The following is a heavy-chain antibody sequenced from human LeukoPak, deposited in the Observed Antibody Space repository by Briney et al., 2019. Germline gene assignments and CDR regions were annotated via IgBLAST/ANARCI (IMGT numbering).Heavy chain of an antibody. CDR3: AGIDIVLMVYAIRH. CDR2: IYHSGST. V-gene: IGHV4-38-2*02. Sequence: SETLSLTCTVSGYSISSGYYWGWIRQPPGKGLEWIGSIYHSGSTYYNPSLKSRVTISIDTSKNQFSLKLSSVTAADTAVYNCAGIDIVLMVYAIRHWGQGTLVTVSS. CDR1: GYSISSGYY. J-gene: IGHJ4*02. D-gene: IGHD2-8*01.